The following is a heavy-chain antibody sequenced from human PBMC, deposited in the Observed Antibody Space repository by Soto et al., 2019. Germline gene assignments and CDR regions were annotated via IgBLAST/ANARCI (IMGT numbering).Heavy chain of an antibody. CDR1: GYSFTSYW. V-gene: IGHV5-51*01. CDR3: ARRGKNYFFYNMVV. J-gene: IGHJ6*02. Sequence: GESLKISCKGSGYSFTSYWIGWVRQMPGKDLERMGIIYPGDSDTRYSPTFQDQVTISADTSISTAYLQWSSLKASDTAMYYCARRGKNYFFYNMVVWGQGTTVTVSS. D-gene: IGHD6-13*01. CDR2: IYPGDSDT.